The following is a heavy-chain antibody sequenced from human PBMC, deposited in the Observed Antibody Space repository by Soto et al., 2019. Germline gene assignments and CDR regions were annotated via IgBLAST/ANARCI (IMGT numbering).Heavy chain of an antibody. V-gene: IGHV4-59*01. CDR3: ARDETPVGGWFDP. J-gene: IGHJ5*02. CDR1: GGSISSYY. Sequence: SETLSLTCTVSGGSISSYYWSCIRQPPGKGLEWIGYIYYSGSTNYNPSLKSRVTISVDTSKNQFSLKLSSVTAADTAVYYCARDETPVGGWFDPWGQGTLVTVSS. CDR2: IYYSGST.